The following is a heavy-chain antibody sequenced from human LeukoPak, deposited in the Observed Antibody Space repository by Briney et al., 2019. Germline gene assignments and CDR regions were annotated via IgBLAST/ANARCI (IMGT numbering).Heavy chain of an antibody. D-gene: IGHD6-19*01. CDR2: VNSDGSST. V-gene: IGHV3-74*01. CDR1: GFTFSSYW. CDR3: ARGSTQYSSGWYGLDY. Sequence: GGSLRLSCAASGFTFSSYWMHWVRQAPGKGLVWVSRVNSDGSSTTYADSVKGRLTISRDNAKNTLYLQMNRLRAEDTAVYYCARGSTQYSSGWYGLDYWGQGTLVTVSS. J-gene: IGHJ4*02.